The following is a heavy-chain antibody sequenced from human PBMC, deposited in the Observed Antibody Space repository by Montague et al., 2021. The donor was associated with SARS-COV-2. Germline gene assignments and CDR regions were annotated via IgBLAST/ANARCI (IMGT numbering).Heavy chain of an antibody. CDR1: GGSISTYY. Sequence: SETLSLTCTVSGGSISTYYWSWIRQSPGKELVWIVYIYYSGNPNYNPSLTSRLSMSVDTSKNQFSLELSSVTAADTAVFFCARGKGRSPDAFDIWGQGTTVTVSS. J-gene: IGHJ3*02. V-gene: IGHV4-59*01. CDR2: IYYSGNP. D-gene: IGHD2-15*01. CDR3: ARGKGRSPDAFDI.